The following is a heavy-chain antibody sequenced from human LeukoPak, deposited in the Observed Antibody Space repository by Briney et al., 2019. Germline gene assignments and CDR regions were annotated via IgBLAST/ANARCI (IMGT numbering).Heavy chain of an antibody. CDR1: GFTFSDYY. CDR2: ISSSSSYT. D-gene: IGHD2-15*01. Sequence: PGGSLRLSCAASGFTFSDYYMSWIRQAPGKGLEWVSYISSSSSYTNYADSVKGRFTISRDNAKNSLYLQMNSLRAEDTAVYYCARVGRGTGGAFEIWGQGTMVTVSS. CDR3: ARVGRGTGGAFEI. V-gene: IGHV3-11*06. J-gene: IGHJ3*02.